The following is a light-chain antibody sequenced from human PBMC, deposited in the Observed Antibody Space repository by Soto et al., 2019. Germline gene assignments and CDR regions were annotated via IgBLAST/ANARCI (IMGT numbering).Light chain of an antibody. Sequence: EIVMTQSPATLSVSPGERATLSCRASQSISTELAWYQQKPGQPPRLLIYSASTRATGDPARFTGSGSGSEFTLTISGLQSEDFAVYYCQQGHNWPLTFGQGTRLEI. CDR1: QSISTE. CDR3: QQGHNWPLT. CDR2: SAS. J-gene: IGKJ2*01. V-gene: IGKV3-15*01.